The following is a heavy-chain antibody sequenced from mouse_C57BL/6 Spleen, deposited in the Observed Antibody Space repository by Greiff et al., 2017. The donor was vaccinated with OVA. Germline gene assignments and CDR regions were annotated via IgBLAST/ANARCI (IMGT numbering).Heavy chain of an antibody. CDR2: IYPGDGDT. CDR3: AREGSSPFAY. V-gene: IGHV1-82*01. J-gene: IGHJ3*01. CDR1: GYAFSSSW. D-gene: IGHD1-1*01. Sequence: LVESGPELVKPGASVKISCKASGYAFSSSWMNWVKQRPGKGLEWIGRIYPGDGDTNYNGKFKGKATLTADKSSSTAYLQLSRLTSEAYAVFYYAREGSSPFAYWGQGTLVTVSA.